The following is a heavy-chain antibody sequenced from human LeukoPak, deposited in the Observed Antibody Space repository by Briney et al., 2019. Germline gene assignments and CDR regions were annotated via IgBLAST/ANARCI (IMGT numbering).Heavy chain of an antibody. CDR3: ARELLSTYYDFWSGIDY. Sequence: ETLSLTCTVSGGSISSYYWSWIRQPAGKGLEWIGRIYSSGSTNYNPSLKSRVTVSVDTSKNQFSLKLTSVTAADTAVYYCARELLSTYYDFWSGIDYWGQGILVTVSS. V-gene: IGHV4-4*07. D-gene: IGHD3-3*01. CDR1: GGSISSYY. CDR2: IYSSGST. J-gene: IGHJ4*02.